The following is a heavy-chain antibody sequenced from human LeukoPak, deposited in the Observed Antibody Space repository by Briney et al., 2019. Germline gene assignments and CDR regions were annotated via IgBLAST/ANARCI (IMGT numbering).Heavy chain of an antibody. J-gene: IGHJ5*02. D-gene: IGHD1-26*01. CDR1: GFTFSSYS. CDR2: ISSSSAYI. Sequence: GRSLRLSCAASGFTFSSYSFNWVRQAPGKGLEWVSSISSSSAYIFYADSVKGRFTISRDNAKNSLYLQMSSLRVEDTAVYYCAREGEWEQTGWWFDPWGQGTLVTVSS. V-gene: IGHV3-21*01. CDR3: AREGEWEQTGWWFDP.